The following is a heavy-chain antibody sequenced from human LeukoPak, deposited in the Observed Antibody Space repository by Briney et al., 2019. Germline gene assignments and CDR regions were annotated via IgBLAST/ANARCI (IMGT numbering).Heavy chain of an antibody. J-gene: IGHJ3*02. V-gene: IGHV3-21*01. Sequence: GGSLRLSCAASGFTFSNYNMNWVRQAPGKGLEWVSCIGSSSSYVNYADSVKGRFTISRDNAKNSLYLQMNSLRAEDTAVYYCARPHDSGYLTRSVSAFDIWGQGIMVTVSS. CDR1: GFTFSNYN. CDR2: IGSSSSYV. D-gene: IGHD3-22*01. CDR3: ARPHDSGYLTRSVSAFDI.